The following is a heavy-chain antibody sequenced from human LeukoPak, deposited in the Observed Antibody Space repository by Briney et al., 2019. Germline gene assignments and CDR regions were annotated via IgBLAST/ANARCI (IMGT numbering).Heavy chain of an antibody. Sequence: SSVKLSCKASGGTFTSYAISWVRQAPGQGLEWMGGIIPSFGAANYAQKVQGRGTITADKYTSTAYMELRSLRFEDKAVYLCARDRGCSGGRWRLDYWGQGTLVTVSS. CDR1: GGTFTSYA. CDR3: ARDRGCSGGRWRLDY. J-gene: IGHJ4*02. D-gene: IGHD2-15*01. CDR2: IIPSFGAA. V-gene: IGHV1-69*06.